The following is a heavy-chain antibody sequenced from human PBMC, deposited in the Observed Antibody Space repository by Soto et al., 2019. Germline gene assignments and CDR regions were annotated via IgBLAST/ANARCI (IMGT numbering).Heavy chain of an antibody. CDR3: ARVGWYGIDV. D-gene: IGHD2-15*01. J-gene: IGHJ6*02. CDR1: GYSISSGYY. Sequence: PSETLSLTCAVSGYSISSGYYWGWIRQPPGKGLEWIGSIYHSGSTYNNPSLKSRVTISVDTSKNQFSLKLSSVTAADTAVYYCARVGWYGIDVWGQVTKVTVYS. V-gene: IGHV4-38-2*01. CDR2: IYHSGST.